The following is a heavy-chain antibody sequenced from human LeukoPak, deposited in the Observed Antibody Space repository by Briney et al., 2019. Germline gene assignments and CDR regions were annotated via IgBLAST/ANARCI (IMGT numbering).Heavy chain of an antibody. CDR3: ARTYSGSGSLYYYYYYMDV. J-gene: IGHJ6*03. CDR2: INYSGST. V-gene: IGHV4-59*01. D-gene: IGHD3-10*01. CDR1: GGSIRSYY. Sequence: SETLSLTCSVSGGSIRSYYWSWIRQPPGKGLEWTGYINYSGSTNYKPSLKSRVTISVDRSKKQFSLKLSSVTAADTAVYYCARTYSGSGSLYYYYYYMDVWGKGTTVTVSS.